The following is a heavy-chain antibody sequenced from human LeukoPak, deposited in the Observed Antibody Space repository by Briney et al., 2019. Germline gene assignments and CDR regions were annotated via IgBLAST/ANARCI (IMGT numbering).Heavy chain of an antibody. Sequence: PSETLSLTCTVSGGSISSGGYYWSWIRQHPGKGLEWIGYIYYSGSTYYNPSLKSRVTISVDTSKNQFSLKLSSVTAADTAVYYCARDLRLLWFGELLSPYYYYYYGMDVWGQRTTVTVSS. J-gene: IGHJ6*02. CDR1: GGSISSGGYY. CDR2: IYYSGST. CDR3: ARDLRLLWFGELLSPYYYYYYGMDV. D-gene: IGHD3-10*01. V-gene: IGHV4-31*03.